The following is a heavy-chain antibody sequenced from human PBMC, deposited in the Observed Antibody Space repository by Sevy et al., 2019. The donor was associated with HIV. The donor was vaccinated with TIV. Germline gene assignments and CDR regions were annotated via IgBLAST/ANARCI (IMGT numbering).Heavy chain of an antibody. D-gene: IGHD3-3*01. J-gene: IGHJ4*02. CDR3: AKTLTYYDFWSGLDY. CDR1: GFTFSSYG. Sequence: GGSLRLSCAASGFTFSSYGMHWVRQAPGKGLEWVAVISYDGSNKYYADSVKGRFTISRDNSKNTLYLQMNSLRAEVTAVYYCAKTLTYYDFWSGLDYWGQGTLVTVSS. CDR2: ISYDGSNK. V-gene: IGHV3-30*18.